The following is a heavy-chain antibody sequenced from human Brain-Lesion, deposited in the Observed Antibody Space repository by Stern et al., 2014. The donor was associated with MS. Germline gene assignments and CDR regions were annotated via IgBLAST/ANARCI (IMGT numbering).Heavy chain of an antibody. Sequence: VHLVESGPGLVKPSQTLSLTCNVSGGSISSGSDYWSWLRQPVGQGLQWIGRIHPSGSAYYTPSLKSRVTISTDTSKNQFSLELTSATAADTAIYYCASGYRIFDYWGQGILVTVSS. CDR2: IHPSGSA. D-gene: IGHD5-18*01. CDR3: ASGYRIFDY. J-gene: IGHJ4*02. CDR1: GGSISSGSDY. V-gene: IGHV4-61*02.